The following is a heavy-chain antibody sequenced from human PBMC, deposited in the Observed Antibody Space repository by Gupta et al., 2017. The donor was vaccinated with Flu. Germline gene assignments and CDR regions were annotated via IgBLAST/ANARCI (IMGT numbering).Heavy chain of an antibody. V-gene: IGHV1-18*01. CDR2: ISAYNGNK. Sequence: QVQLVQSGAEVKEPGASVKVSCKASGFTFTSHGFSWVRQAPGQGLEWMGWISAYNGNKVYAQSLQGRVTLTTDTSTTTVYMELRSLRSDDTAIYYCARWRSSSAWPTPDEYWGQGTLVTVSS. CDR3: ARWRSSSAWPTPDEY. CDR1: GFTFTSHG. J-gene: IGHJ4*02. D-gene: IGHD6-19*01.